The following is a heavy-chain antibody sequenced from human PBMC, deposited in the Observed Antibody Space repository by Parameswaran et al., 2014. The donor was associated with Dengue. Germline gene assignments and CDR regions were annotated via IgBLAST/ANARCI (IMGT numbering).Heavy chain of an antibody. CDR2: INHSGGT. Sequence: RWIRQPPGKGLEWIGEINHSGGTNYNPSLKSRVTISVDTSKNQFSLKLSSVTAADTAVYYCARVINVADFWSGYSPVGFDPWGQGTLVTVSS. CDR3: ARVINVADFWSGYSPVGFDP. J-gene: IGHJ5*02. D-gene: IGHD3-3*01. V-gene: IGHV4-34*01.